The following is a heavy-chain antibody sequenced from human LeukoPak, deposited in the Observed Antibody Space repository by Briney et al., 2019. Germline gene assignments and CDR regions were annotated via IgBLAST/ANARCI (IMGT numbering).Heavy chain of an antibody. Sequence: GGSLRLSCAASGFTFSSYAMSWVRQAPGKGLEWVSSLLGSGSTTYYADSVQGRFTISRDNSKNTLYLQMNSLRAEDTAVYYCARLFHPALSGNYPFDYWGQGTLVTVSS. V-gene: IGHV3-23*01. J-gene: IGHJ4*02. CDR2: LLGSGSTT. D-gene: IGHD1-26*01. CDR3: ARLFHPALSGNYPFDY. CDR1: GFTFSSYA.